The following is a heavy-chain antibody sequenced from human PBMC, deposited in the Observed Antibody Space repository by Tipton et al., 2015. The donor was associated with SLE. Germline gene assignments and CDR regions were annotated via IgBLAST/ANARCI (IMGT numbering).Heavy chain of an antibody. CDR2: IYYSGGT. Sequence: TLSLTCTVSGGSISSYYWSWIRQPPGKGLEWIGYIYYSGGTNYNPSLKSRVTISVDTSKNQFSLKLSSVTAADTAVYYCARETGRYSSGWFDYWGQGTLVTVSS. D-gene: IGHD6-19*01. V-gene: IGHV4-59*01. CDR3: ARETGRYSSGWFDY. CDR1: GGSISSYY. J-gene: IGHJ4*02.